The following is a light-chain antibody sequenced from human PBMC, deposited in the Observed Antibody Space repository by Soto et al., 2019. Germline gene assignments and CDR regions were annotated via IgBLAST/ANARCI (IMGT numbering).Light chain of an antibody. CDR1: SSNIGSNI. CDR3: AAWDDSLTGVI. Sequence: QSVVTQPPSASGTPGQRVTSSCSGSSSNIGSNIVNWYQQLPGTAPNLLIFNNNQRPSGVPDRFSGYKSGPSASLAISGLQSEDEADYYCAAWDDSLTGVIFGGGTKLTVL. J-gene: IGLJ2*01. V-gene: IGLV1-44*01. CDR2: NNN.